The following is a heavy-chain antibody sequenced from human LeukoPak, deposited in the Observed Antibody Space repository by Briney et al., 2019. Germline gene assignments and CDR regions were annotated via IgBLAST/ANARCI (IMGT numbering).Heavy chain of an antibody. CDR2: IKSKTDGRTT. CDR3: TTDFYYDNGGSCFDY. V-gene: IGHV3-15*01. D-gene: IGHD3-22*01. CDR1: GFTLSNAW. Sequence: NPGGTLRLSCAASGFTLSNAWMSWVRQAPGKGLEWVGRIKSKTDGRTTDYAAPVKGRFTISRDDSKNTLYLQMNSLKTEDTAVYYCTTDFYYDNGGSCFDYWGQGTLVTVSS. J-gene: IGHJ4*02.